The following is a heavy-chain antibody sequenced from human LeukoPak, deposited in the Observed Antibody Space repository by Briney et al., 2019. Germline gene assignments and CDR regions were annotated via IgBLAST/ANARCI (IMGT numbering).Heavy chain of an antibody. V-gene: IGHV3-7*05. Sequence: GGSLRLSCAASVITLSSYYMTWVRQAPGKGLEWVANIKQDGSEKYYVDSVKGRFTISRDNAKNSLFLQMNSLTAEDTAVYYCARGQGWLVDYWGQGTLVTVSS. CDR3: ARGQGWLVDY. CDR2: IKQDGSEK. D-gene: IGHD6-19*01. CDR1: VITLSSYY. J-gene: IGHJ4*02.